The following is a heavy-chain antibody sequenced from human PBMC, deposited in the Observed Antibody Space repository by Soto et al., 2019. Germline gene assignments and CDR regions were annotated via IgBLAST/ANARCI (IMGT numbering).Heavy chain of an antibody. CDR2: LSTSGRT. V-gene: IGHV4-4*07. Sequence: SETLSLTCTFSCDSIVNFYWSWIRQPAGKGLESIGRLSTSGRTNYSPSLQSRVTMSLDTSKNRFSLRLTSVSAADTAVYFCARGMGRYFDLWGRGTLVTVSS. J-gene: IGHJ2*01. D-gene: IGHD2-8*01. CDR3: ARGMGRYFDL. CDR1: CDSIVNFY.